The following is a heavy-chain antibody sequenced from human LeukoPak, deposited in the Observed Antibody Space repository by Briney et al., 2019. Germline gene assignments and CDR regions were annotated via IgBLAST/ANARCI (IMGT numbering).Heavy chain of an antibody. CDR2: ISGTGGST. CDR1: GFTFSTYA. Sequence: PGGSLRLSCAASGFTFSTYAMTWVRQAPGKGLEWVSLISGTGGSTYYADSVKGRFTISRDNSKNTLYLQMNSLRAEDTAVYYCAKDIVRYYGSGGYYYFDYWGQGTLVTVSS. V-gene: IGHV3-23*01. J-gene: IGHJ4*02. D-gene: IGHD3-10*01. CDR3: AKDIVRYYGSGGYYYFDY.